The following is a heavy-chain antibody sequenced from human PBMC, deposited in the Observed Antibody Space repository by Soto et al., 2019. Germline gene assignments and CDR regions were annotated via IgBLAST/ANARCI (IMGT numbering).Heavy chain of an antibody. V-gene: IGHV1-69*13. CDR3: ARPLRDRNYYYGMAV. CDR2: TIPMFGTP. CDR1: GGTFSKYA. J-gene: IGHJ6*02. Sequence: GASVKVSCKASGGTFSKYAFSWVRQAPGQGLEWLGGTIPMFGTPNYAQKFQGRVAISADESTATVYMELSSLRSEDTAAYFCARPLRDRNYYYGMAVWGQGTTVTVSS. D-gene: IGHD3-22*01.